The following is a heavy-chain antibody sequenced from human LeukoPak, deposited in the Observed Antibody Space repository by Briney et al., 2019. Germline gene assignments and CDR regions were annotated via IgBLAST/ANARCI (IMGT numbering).Heavy chain of an antibody. D-gene: IGHD5-18*01. J-gene: IGHJ4*02. CDR2: ISYDGSNK. V-gene: IGHV3-30-3*01. CDR1: GFTFSSYA. Sequence: GGSLRLSCAASGFTFSSYAMHWVRQAPGKGLEWVAVISYDGSNKYYADSVKGRFTISRDNSKNTLYLQMNSLRAEDTAVYYCAREDKAMVLIDYWGQGTLVTVSS. CDR3: AREDKAMVLIDY.